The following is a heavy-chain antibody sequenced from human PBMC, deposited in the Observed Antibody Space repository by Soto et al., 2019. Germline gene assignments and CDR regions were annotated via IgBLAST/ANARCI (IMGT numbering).Heavy chain of an antibody. CDR2: VSRGGST. CDR1: GFTFTSYA. J-gene: IGHJ4*02. V-gene: IGHV3-23*01. Sequence: LRLSCAASGFTFTSYAMGWVRQAPGKGLECVSVVSRGGSTHYADSVTGRFIVSRDNSKNTVSLQMNSLRADDTAVYYCAKRRGAGGHLDYWGQGALVTVSS. D-gene: IGHD2-15*01. CDR3: AKRRGAGGHLDY.